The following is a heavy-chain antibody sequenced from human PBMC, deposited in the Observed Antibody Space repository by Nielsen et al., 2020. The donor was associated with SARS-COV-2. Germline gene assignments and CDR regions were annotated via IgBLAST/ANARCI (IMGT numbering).Heavy chain of an antibody. J-gene: IGHJ6*03. V-gene: IGHV4-30-4*01. CDR1: GGSISSGDYY. CDR2: IYYSGST. Sequence: SETLSLTCTVSGGSISSGDYYWSWIRQPPGKGLEWIGYIYYSGSTYYNPSLKSRVTISVDTSKNQFSLKLSSVTAADTAVYYCARGKRGVRGGFYYYYMDVWGKGTTVTVSS. CDR3: ARGKRGVRGGFYYYYMDV. D-gene: IGHD3-10*01.